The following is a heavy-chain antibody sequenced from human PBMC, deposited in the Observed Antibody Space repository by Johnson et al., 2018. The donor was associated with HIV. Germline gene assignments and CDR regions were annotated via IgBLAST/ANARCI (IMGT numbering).Heavy chain of an antibody. Sequence: MLLVESGGGLVQPGGSLRLSCAASGITVSSNYMSWVRQAPGKGLEWVSVIFSDGNTYNADSMKGRFPISRDNSKNTLYLQMNSLRPEDTAVYYCARLTWDQNRGWDAFDIWGQGTMVTVSS. CDR1: GITVSSNY. J-gene: IGHJ3*02. CDR3: ARLTWDQNRGWDAFDI. V-gene: IGHV3-66*02. D-gene: IGHD1-26*01. CDR2: IFSDGNT.